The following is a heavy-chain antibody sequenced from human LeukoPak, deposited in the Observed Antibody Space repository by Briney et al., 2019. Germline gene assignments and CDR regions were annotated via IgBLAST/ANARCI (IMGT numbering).Heavy chain of an antibody. J-gene: IGHJ6*03. CDR2: INHSGST. CDR3: ARVPTVGIAVAGTNMDV. V-gene: IGHV4-34*01. D-gene: IGHD6-19*01. Sequence: PSETLSLTCAVYGGSFSGYYWSWIRQPPGKGLEWIGEINHSGSTNYNPSLKSQVTISVGTSKNQFSLKLSSVTAADTAVYYCARVPTVGIAVAGTNMDVWGKGTTVTVSS. CDR1: GGSFSGYY.